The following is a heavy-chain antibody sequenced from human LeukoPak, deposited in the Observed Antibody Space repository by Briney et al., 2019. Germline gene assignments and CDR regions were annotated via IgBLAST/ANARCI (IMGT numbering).Heavy chain of an antibody. V-gene: IGHV3-21*01. CDR2: ISRDSRTI. Sequence: PGGSLRLSRAASRFSFSSYSMNWVRQAPGKGLEWVSIISRDSRTIVDADSVKGRFTISRDNAKNSLYLQMNSLRAEDTAVYFCASSPPGGPIDYWGQGVLVSVSS. CDR1: RFSFSSYS. D-gene: IGHD3-16*01. CDR3: ASSPPGGPIDY. J-gene: IGHJ4*02.